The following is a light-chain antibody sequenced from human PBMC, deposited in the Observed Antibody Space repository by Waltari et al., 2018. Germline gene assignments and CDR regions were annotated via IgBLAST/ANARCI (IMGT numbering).Light chain of an antibody. Sequence: SSELTQAPAVSVALGQTVRITCQGDSLRSYYANWYQQKPGRAPLLVIYGYNQRPSGIPDRFSGSDSGKPASLTITGAQAEDEADYYCNSRDSSGNHLLFGGGTKLTVL. CDR2: GYN. CDR3: NSRDSSGNHLL. V-gene: IGLV3-19*01. CDR1: SLRSYY. J-gene: IGLJ2*01.